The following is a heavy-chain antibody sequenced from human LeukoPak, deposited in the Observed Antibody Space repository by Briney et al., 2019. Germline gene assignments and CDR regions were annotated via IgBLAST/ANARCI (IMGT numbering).Heavy chain of an antibody. J-gene: IGHJ4*02. CDR1: GFTFSSYD. CDR3: ARFSTHFYY. Sequence: GGSLRLSCVASGFTFSSYDMNWVRQAPGKGLEWISYISGRSSTIYYADSVKGRSTISRDNANNSLYLQMNSLRDEDTAVYYCARFSTHFYYWGQGTLVTVSS. V-gene: IGHV3-48*02. CDR2: ISGRSSTI. D-gene: IGHD3-3*02.